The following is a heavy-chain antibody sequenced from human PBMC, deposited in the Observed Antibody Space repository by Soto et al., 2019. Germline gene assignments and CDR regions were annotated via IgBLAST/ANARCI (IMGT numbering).Heavy chain of an antibody. CDR2: INTNTGNP. J-gene: IGHJ5*02. CDR3: ARGQYYYDSSAYYYGCFDP. CDR1: GYTFTSYA. V-gene: IGHV7-4-1*01. D-gene: IGHD3-22*01. Sequence: ASVKVSCKASGYTFTSYAMNWVRQAPGQGLEWMGWINTNTGNPTYAQGFTGRFVFSLDTSVSTAYLQICSLKAEDTAVYYCARGQYYYDSSAYYYGCFDPCGQGTLVTFSS.